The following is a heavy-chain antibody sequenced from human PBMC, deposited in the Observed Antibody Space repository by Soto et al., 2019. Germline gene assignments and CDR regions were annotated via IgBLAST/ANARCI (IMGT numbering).Heavy chain of an antibody. V-gene: IGHV3-30-3*01. CDR2: ISYDGSNK. Sequence: SLRLSCAASGFTFSSYAMHWVRQAPGKGLEWVAVISYDGSNKYYADSVKGRFTISRDNSKNTLYLQMNSLRAEDTAVYYCARGLYSSSWYTTFFDYWGQGTLVTVSS. CDR1: GFTFSSYA. D-gene: IGHD6-13*01. J-gene: IGHJ4*02. CDR3: ARGLYSSSWYTTFFDY.